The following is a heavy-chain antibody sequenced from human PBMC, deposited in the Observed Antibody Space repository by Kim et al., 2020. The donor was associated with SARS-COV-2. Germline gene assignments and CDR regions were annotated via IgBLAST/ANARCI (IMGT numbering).Heavy chain of an antibody. CDR2: KGDT. D-gene: IGHD2-2*01. J-gene: IGHJ4*02. V-gene: IGHV1-3*01. Sequence: KGDTKWSQKFQGRVTLPSDTSASAAYMELSSLGSEDTAVYYCARSRSLDYWGQGTLVTVSS. CDR3: ARSRSLDY.